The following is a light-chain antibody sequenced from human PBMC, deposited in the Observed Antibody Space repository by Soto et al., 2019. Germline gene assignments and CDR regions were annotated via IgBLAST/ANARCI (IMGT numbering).Light chain of an antibody. J-gene: IGLJ1*01. CDR2: EVS. CDR3: SSYAGSNKV. CDR1: SSDVGGYNY. Sequence: QSVLTQPSSASGSPGQSVTISCTGTSSDVGGYNYVSWYQQHPGKAPKLMIYEVSKRPSGVPDRSSGSKSGNTASLTVSGLQAYDEADYYCSSYAGSNKVFGTGTKVTVL. V-gene: IGLV2-8*01.